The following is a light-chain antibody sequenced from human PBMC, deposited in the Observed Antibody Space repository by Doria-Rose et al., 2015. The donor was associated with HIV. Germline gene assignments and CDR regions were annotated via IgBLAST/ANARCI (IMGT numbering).Light chain of an antibody. CDR3: QQYYDTPS. CDR2: WAS. CDR1: QSLLYTSKNY. Sequence: VLTQSPESLGMSLGERATLNCKSNQSLLYTSKNYLAWYQQTPGQPPKLLIYWASTRQSGVPARFSGSGSGTDFTLTISSLEAEYVAVYYCQQYYDTPSFGPGTTVDIK. J-gene: IGKJ3*01. V-gene: IGKV4-1*01.